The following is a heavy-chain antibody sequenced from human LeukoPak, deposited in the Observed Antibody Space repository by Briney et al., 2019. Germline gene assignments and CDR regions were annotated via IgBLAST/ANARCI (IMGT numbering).Heavy chain of an antibody. CDR1: GGTFSSYA. CDR2: IIPIFGTA. CDR3: ARDNAGSYHQDVAIN. J-gene: IGHJ4*02. D-gene: IGHD1-26*01. Sequence: ASVKVSCKASGGTFSSYAISWVRQAPGQGLEWMGGIIPIFGTANYAQKFQGRVTITTDESTSTAYMELSSLRSEDTAVYYCARDNAGSYHQDVAINWCQGTLVTVSS. V-gene: IGHV1-69*05.